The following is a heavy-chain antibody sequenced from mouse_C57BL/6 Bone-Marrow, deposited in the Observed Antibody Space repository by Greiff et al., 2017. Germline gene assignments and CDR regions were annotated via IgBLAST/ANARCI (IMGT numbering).Heavy chain of an antibody. CDR1: GFNIKDYY. D-gene: IGHD1-1*01. V-gene: IGHV14-2*01. CDR2: IDPEDGET. CDR3: TRSLSYYGTNY. Sequence: VQLKQSGAELVKPGASVKLSCTASGFNIKDYYIHWVKQRTEQGLEWIGRIDPEDGETKYAPKFQDKATITADTSSHTAYLQLSSLTSEDTAVYYCTRSLSYYGTNYWGQGTTLTVSS. J-gene: IGHJ2*01.